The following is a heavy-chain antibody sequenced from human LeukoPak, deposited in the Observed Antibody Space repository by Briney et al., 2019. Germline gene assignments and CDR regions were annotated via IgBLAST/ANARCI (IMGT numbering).Heavy chain of an antibody. CDR2: IYQSGSGSS. J-gene: IGHJ4*02. V-gene: IGHV4-39*01. CDR3: ASTFRFLPYRRFDY. D-gene: IGHD3-3*01. Sequence: KPSETLSLTCSVSGGSIISSNYYWGWISQPPGKGLEWIGSIYQSGSGSSYYNPSLKSRVTIFGDTSKNQFFLRLSSVTAADTAVYYCASTFRFLPYRRFDYWGQGTLVTVPS. CDR1: GGSIISSNYY.